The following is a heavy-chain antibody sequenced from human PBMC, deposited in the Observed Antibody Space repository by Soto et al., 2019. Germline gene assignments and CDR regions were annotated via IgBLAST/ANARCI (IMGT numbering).Heavy chain of an antibody. CDR1: GNTFTSYD. CDR2: INPNSGNI. J-gene: IGHJ4*02. V-gene: IGHV1-8*01. CDR3: ARGRASGSYYLLDY. Sequence: ASVKVSCKASGNTFTSYDINWVRQATGHGLEWMGWINPNSGNIGYAQKFQGRVTMTRDTAIRTAYMEVSRLRSDDAAVYYCARGRASGSYYLLDYWGQGTLVTVS. D-gene: IGHD3-10*01.